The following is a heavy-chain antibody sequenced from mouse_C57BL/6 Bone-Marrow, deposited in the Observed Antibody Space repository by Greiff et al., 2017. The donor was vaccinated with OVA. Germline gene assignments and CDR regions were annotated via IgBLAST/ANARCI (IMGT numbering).Heavy chain of an antibody. Sequence: VKLQQSGAELVKPGASVKMSCKASGYTFTSYWITWVKQRPGQGLEWIGDIYPGSGSTNYNEKFKSKATLTVDTSSSTAYMQLSSLTSEDSAVYYCARAYYYGSSYVTYWGQGTLVTVSA. CDR1: GYTFTSYW. V-gene: IGHV1-55*01. J-gene: IGHJ3*01. D-gene: IGHD1-1*01. CDR3: ARAYYYGSSYVTY. CDR2: IYPGSGST.